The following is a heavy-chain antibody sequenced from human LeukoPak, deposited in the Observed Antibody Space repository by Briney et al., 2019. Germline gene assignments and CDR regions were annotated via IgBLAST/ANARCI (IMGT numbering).Heavy chain of an antibody. D-gene: IGHD2-21*01. CDR2: ISSSGDYT. V-gene: IGHV3-11*06. Sequence: GGSLRLSCAASGFPFSGFYMTWTRQAPGKGPEWLSDISSSGDYTDYADSVKGRFTISRGNTKNSLYLQMTSLRAEDTAVYYCARAAVTLELLSEHYYFDYWGQGVLVTVSS. J-gene: IGHJ4*02. CDR1: GFPFSGFY. CDR3: ARAAVTLELLSEHYYFDY.